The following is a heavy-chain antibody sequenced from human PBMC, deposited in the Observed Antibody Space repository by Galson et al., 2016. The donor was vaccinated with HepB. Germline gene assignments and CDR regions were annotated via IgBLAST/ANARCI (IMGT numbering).Heavy chain of an antibody. CDR1: GFTFSNYA. D-gene: IGHD6-13*01. V-gene: IGHV3-23*01. CDR3: AKRGQQLVKDAFDV. Sequence: LRLSCAASGFTFSNYAMNWVRQAPGKELEWVSGISGSGGITYYADSVKGRFTISRDNSKNTLYLQMISLRAEDTAVYYCAKRGQQLVKDAFDVWGQGTLVTVSS. CDR2: ISGSGGIT. J-gene: IGHJ3*01.